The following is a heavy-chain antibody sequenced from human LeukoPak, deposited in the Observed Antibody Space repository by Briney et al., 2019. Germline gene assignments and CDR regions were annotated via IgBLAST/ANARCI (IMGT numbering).Heavy chain of an antibody. CDR1: GFTFSSYA. V-gene: IGHV3-23*01. J-gene: IGHJ4*02. CDR3: AKGADYYDSSGYYNY. Sequence: PGGSLRLSCAASGFTFSSYAMSWVRQAPRKGLEWVSAISGSGGSTYYADSVKGRFTISRDNSKNTLYLQMNSLRAEDTAVYYCAKGADYYDSSGYYNYWGQGTLVTVSS. CDR2: ISGSGGST. D-gene: IGHD3-22*01.